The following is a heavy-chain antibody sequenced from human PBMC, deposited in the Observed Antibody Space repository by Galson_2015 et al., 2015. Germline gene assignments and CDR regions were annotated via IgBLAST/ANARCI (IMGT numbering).Heavy chain of an antibody. J-gene: IGHJ3*02. V-gene: IGHV4-34*01. CDR3: ARHTITFGGVIEAFDI. D-gene: IGHD3-16*01. CDR1: GGSFSGYY. Sequence: ETLSLTCAVYGGSFSGYYWSWIRPPPGTGLEWIGEINHSGSTNYNPSLKSRVTISVDTSKNQFSPKLSSVTAADTAVYYCARHTITFGGVIEAFDIWGHGTMVTVSS. CDR2: INHSGST.